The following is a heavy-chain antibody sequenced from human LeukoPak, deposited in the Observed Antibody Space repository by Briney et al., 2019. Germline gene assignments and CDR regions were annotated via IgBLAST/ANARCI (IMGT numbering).Heavy chain of an antibody. Sequence: PGGSLRLSCAASGFTFSSYAMSWVRQAPGKGLEWVSAISGSGGSTYYADSVKGRFTFSRDNSKNTLYLQMNSLRAEDTAVYYCAKDPVVPAAFYYYYGMDVWGQGTTVTVSS. J-gene: IGHJ6*02. CDR1: GFTFSSYA. D-gene: IGHD2-2*01. CDR3: AKDPVVPAAFYYYYGMDV. CDR2: ISGSGGST. V-gene: IGHV3-23*01.